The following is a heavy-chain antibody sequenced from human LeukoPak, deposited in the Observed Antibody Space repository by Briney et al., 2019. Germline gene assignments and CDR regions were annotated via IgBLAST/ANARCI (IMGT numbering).Heavy chain of an antibody. CDR1: GFTFSNYG. V-gene: IGHV3-30*18. CDR3: VKGVVAATNAAYYGMDV. D-gene: IGHD2-15*01. J-gene: IGHJ6*02. CDR2: ISYDGSDK. Sequence: GGSLRLSCAASGFTFSNYGMHWVRQAPGKGLEWVAVISYDGSDKYYADSVKGRFTISRDNSKNTLYLQMNSLRPEDTAVYYCVKGVVAATNAAYYGMDVWGQGTTVTVSS.